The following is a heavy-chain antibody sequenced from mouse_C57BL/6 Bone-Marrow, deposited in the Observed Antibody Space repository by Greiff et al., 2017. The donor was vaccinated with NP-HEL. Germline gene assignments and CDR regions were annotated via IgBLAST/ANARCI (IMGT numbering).Heavy chain of an antibody. Sequence: VQLVESGPGLVQPSQSLSITCTVSGFSLTSYGVHWVRQSPGKGLEWVGVIWRGGSTDYNAAFMSRLSITKDNSKSQVFFKMNSLQADDTAIYYCAKNDYGKGDWYFDVWGTGTTVTVSS. CDR1: GFSLTSYG. CDR2: IWRGGST. V-gene: IGHV2-5*01. CDR3: AKNDYGKGDWYFDV. J-gene: IGHJ1*03. D-gene: IGHD1-1*01.